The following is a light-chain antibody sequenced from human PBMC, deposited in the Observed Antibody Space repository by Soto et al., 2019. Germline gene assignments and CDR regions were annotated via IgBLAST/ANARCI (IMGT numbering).Light chain of an antibody. J-gene: IGLJ3*02. Sequence: QSVLTQPPSVSGAPGQRVTISCTGSSSNIGAGYDVHWYQQLPGTAPKLLIYGNNNRPSGVPDRFSGSKSGTSASLGITGLQAEDEAGYYCQSYDNSLSACVFGGGTQLTVL. CDR3: QSYDNSLSACV. CDR1: SSNIGAGYD. CDR2: GNN. V-gene: IGLV1-40*01.